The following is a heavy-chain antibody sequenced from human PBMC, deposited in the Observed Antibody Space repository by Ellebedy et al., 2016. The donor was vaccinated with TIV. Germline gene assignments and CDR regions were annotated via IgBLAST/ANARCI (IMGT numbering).Heavy chain of an antibody. V-gene: IGHV3-7*01. CDR1: GFSFSDYW. Sequence: PGGSLRLSCATSGFSFSDYWPAWVRQAPGKGLEWVANIREDGGDKYYLDSVTGRFTISRDDAETTTFLQRNSLRAEDTALYFCARSPYTSYSDLGFDYWGQGTLVTVSS. CDR2: IREDGGDK. CDR3: ARSPYTSYSDLGFDY. D-gene: IGHD6-19*01. J-gene: IGHJ4*02.